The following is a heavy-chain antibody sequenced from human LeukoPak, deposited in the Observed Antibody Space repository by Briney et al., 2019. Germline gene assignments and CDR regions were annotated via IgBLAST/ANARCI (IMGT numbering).Heavy chain of an antibody. CDR1: GFTFSSYG. CDR2: ISYDGSNK. V-gene: IGHV3-30*18. CDR3: AKDLMSGGFFFSAFDI. J-gene: IGHJ3*02. Sequence: GALRLSCAASGFTFSSYGMHWVRQAPGKGLEWVAVISYDGSNKYYADSVKGRFTISRDNSKNTLYLQMNSLRAEDTAVYYCAKDLMSGGFFFSAFDIWGQGTMVTVSS. D-gene: IGHD1-26*01.